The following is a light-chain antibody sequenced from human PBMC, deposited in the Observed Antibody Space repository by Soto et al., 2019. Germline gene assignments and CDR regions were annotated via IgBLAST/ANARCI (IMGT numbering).Light chain of an antibody. CDR1: RSIGNY. CDR2: TAS. J-gene: IGKJ1*01. V-gene: IGKV1-39*01. CDR3: QQSFTTPRT. Sequence: DIQMTQSPSSLSASVGDRVTITCRASRSIGNYLNWFQQKPGKAPKLLMYTASTLHSGVPSRFSGSGSGADFTPTISNLQPEDFATYYCQQSFTTPRTFGQGTKVEIK.